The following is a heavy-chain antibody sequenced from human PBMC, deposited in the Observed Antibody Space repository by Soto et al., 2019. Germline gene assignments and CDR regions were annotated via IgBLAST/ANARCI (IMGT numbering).Heavy chain of an antibody. CDR3: ARVDRGSVARPTRLDP. V-gene: IGHV3-23*01. J-gene: IGHJ5*02. CDR1: GFTLTAYA. D-gene: IGHD2-21*01. CDR2: TTGGAGLT. Sequence: EVRLLESGGGLVQPGGSLRLSCTASGFTLTAYAINWVRRAPGKGLEWVSATTGGAGLTYYADSVKGRFSVSSDTPSNTLYLQLNSLRPEDTAVYYCARVDRGSVARPTRLDPWGQGTLVTVSS.